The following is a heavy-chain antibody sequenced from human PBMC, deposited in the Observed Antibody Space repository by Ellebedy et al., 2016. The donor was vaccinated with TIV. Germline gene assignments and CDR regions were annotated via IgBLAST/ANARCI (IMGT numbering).Heavy chain of an antibody. D-gene: IGHD5-24*01. J-gene: IGHJ6*02. Sequence: ASVKVSCKASGYRFTNNYIHWVRQAPGQGLEWMGWINPNSGGTNYAQKFQGRVTMTRDMSLTTAYMEVRNLRSADTAVYYCARAGRDGYKFLLGYFHGLDVWGQGTTVIASS. V-gene: IGHV1-2*02. CDR1: GYRFTNNY. CDR3: ARAGRDGYKFLLGYFHGLDV. CDR2: INPNSGGT.